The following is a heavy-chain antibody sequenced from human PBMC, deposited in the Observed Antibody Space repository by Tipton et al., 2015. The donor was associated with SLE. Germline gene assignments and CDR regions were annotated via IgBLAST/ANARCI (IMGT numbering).Heavy chain of an antibody. D-gene: IGHD3-10*01. Sequence: SLRLSCAASGFTFSFYAMSWVRQAPGKGLEWVSLISDSGGNRYYPDSVKGRFTISRDNSKNTLYLQMNSLRAEDTAVYSCAKGLYYYGSGSYYNVAYWGQGTLVTVSS. CDR2: ISDSGGNR. CDR1: GFTFSFYA. CDR3: AKGLYYYGSGSYYNVAY. J-gene: IGHJ4*02. V-gene: IGHV3-23*01.